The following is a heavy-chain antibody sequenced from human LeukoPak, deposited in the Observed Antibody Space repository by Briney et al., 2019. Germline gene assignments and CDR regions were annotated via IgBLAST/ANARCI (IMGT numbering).Heavy chain of an antibody. CDR2: MYYSGST. Sequence: SETLSLTCTVSGGSISSYDWSWIRQPPGKGLEWIGYMYYSGSTNYNPSLKSRVTISVDTSKNQFSLKLSSVTAADTAVYYCARGGSLNPYNWFDPWGQGTLVTVSS. CDR3: ARGGSLNPYNWFDP. D-gene: IGHD6-13*01. V-gene: IGHV4-59*01. J-gene: IGHJ5*02. CDR1: GGSISSYD.